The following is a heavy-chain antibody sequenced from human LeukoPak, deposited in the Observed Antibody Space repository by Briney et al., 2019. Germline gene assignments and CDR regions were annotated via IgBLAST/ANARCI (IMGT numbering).Heavy chain of an antibody. CDR1: GGSISSGGYY. CDR3: TRESGAFSPFGF. Sequence: PSQTLSLTCTVSGGSISSGGYYWSWIRQHPGKGLEWIGYIYYSGSTYYNPSLKSRVNMSIDKSKNRLSLELTSVTAADTAIYYCTRESGAFSPFGFWGQGTLVTVSS. CDR2: IYYSGST. D-gene: IGHD1-26*01. V-gene: IGHV4-31*03. J-gene: IGHJ4*02.